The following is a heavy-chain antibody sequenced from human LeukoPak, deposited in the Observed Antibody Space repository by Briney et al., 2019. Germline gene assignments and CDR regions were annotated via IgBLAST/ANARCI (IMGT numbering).Heavy chain of an antibody. J-gene: IGHJ4*02. CDR1: GFTFSSYS. Sequence: GGSLRLSCAASGFTFSSYSMNWVRQAPGKGLEWVSYISSSSSTIYYADSVKGRFTISRDNAKNSLYLQMNSLRAEDTAVYYCARDPPTITLAGNGNDYWGQGTLVTVSS. D-gene: IGHD6-19*01. V-gene: IGHV3-48*01. CDR3: ARDPPTITLAGNGNDY. CDR2: ISSSSSTI.